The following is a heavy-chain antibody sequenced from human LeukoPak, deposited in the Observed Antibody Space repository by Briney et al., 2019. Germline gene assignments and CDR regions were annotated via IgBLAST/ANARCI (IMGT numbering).Heavy chain of an antibody. CDR2: INPSGGST. D-gene: IGHD4-17*01. CDR3: ARHPDYGDYGDY. V-gene: IGHV1-46*01. J-gene: IGHJ4*02. CDR1: GYTFTSYY. Sequence: ASVKVSCTPPGYTFTSYYMHWVRPAPGQGLEWLGIINPSGGSTSYAQKFQGRVTMTRDTSTSTVYMELSSLRSEDTAVYYCARHPDYGDYGDYWGQGTLVTVSS.